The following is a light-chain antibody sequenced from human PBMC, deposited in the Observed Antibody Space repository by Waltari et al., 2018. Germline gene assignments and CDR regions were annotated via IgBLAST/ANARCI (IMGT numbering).Light chain of an antibody. CDR1: SGHSTNV. V-gene: IGLV4-69*01. CDR2: VNSDGSH. CDR3: QTGGHGTWV. Sequence: QLVLTQSPSASASLGASVQPTCTLSSGHSTNVIAWLQKRPERGPRYLMKVNSDGSHNKGDEIPDRFSGSSSGAEHYLTISSLQSEDEADYYCQTGGHGTWVFGGGTKLTVL. J-gene: IGLJ3*02.